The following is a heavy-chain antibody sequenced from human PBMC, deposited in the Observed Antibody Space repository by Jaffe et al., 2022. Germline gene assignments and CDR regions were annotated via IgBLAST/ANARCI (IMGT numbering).Heavy chain of an antibody. D-gene: IGHD7-27*01. J-gene: IGHJ6*04. V-gene: IGHV3-48*01. Sequence: EVQLVESGGGLVQPGGSLRLSCAASGFTFSNFNMNWVRQAPGRGLEWLSYVSSISSTKYYADSVKGRFTISRDNAKNSLFLQMNSLRVEDTAVYYCATDPPLGVWGKGTTVTVSS. CDR1: GFTFSNFN. CDR3: ATDPPLGV. CDR2: VSSISSTK.